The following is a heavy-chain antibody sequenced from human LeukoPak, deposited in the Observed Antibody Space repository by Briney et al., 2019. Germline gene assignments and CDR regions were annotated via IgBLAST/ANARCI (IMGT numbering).Heavy chain of an antibody. CDR3: ARGVSGQGYCSSTSCYPGPYFDY. J-gene: IGHJ4*02. D-gene: IGHD2-2*01. CDR2: IYYSGST. CDR1: GGSISSYY. V-gene: IGHV4-59*01. Sequence: SETLSLTCTVSGGSISSYYWSWIRQPPGKGLEWIGYIYYSGSTNYNPSLKSRVTISVDTSKNQFSLKLSSVTAADTAVYYCARGVSGQGYCSSTSCYPGPYFDYWGQGTLVTVSS.